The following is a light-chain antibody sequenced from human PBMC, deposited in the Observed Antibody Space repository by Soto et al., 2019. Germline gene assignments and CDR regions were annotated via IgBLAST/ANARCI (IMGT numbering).Light chain of an antibody. CDR2: DVT. V-gene: IGLV2-8*01. Sequence: QSVLTQSPSASGSPGQSVTISCTGTSSDIGGYNSVSWYQQHPGKAPKVMIYDVTKRPSGVPDRFSGSKSGNTASLTVSALQAEDEADYYCSSYTDSNTYVFGSGT. CDR3: SSYTDSNTYV. J-gene: IGLJ1*01. CDR1: SSDIGGYNS.